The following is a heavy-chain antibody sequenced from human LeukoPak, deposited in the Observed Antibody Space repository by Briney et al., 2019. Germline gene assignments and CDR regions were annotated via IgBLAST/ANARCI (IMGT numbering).Heavy chain of an antibody. J-gene: IGHJ4*02. CDR3: ERGIGNDTKAYFDY. CDR2: INWNGGST. V-gene: IGHV3-20*04. D-gene: IGHD1-1*01. Sequence: GGSLRLSCAASGFTFDDYGMSWVRQAPGKGLEWVSGINWNGGSTGYADSVKGRFTISRDNAKNSLYLQMNSLRAKDTALYYCERGIGNDTKAYFDYWGQGTLVTVSS. CDR1: GFTFDDYG.